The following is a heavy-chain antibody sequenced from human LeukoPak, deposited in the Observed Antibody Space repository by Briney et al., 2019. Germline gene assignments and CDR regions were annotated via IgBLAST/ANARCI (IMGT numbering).Heavy chain of an antibody. CDR2: ISSSSSYI. Sequence: GSLRLSCAASGFTFSTYSMNWVRQAPGKGLEGVSSISSSSSYIYYADSVKGRFTISRDNAKNSLSLQMNSLRAEDTAVYYCARVNPQRPDCSSTSCFVDAFDIWGQGTMVTVSS. J-gene: IGHJ3*02. D-gene: IGHD2-2*01. CDR3: ARVNPQRPDCSSTSCFVDAFDI. CDR1: GFTFSTYS. V-gene: IGHV3-21*01.